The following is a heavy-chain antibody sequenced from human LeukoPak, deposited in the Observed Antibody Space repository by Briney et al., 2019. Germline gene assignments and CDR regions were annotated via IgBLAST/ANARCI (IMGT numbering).Heavy chain of an antibody. CDR2: IIPIFGTA. D-gene: IGHD1-26*01. V-gene: IGHV1-69*13. Sequence: SVTVSCKASGGTFSSYASSWVRQAPGQGLEWMGGIIPIFGTANYAQKFQVRVTITADESTSTAYMELSSLRSEDTAVYYCARGGMDDAFDIWGQGTMVTVSS. J-gene: IGHJ3*02. CDR1: GGTFSSYA. CDR3: ARGGMDDAFDI.